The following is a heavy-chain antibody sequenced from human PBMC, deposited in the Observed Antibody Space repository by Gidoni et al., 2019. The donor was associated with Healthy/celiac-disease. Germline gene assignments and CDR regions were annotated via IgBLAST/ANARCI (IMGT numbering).Heavy chain of an antibody. V-gene: IGHV3-30*04. J-gene: IGHJ4*02. Sequence: QVQLVESGGGVVQPGRSLRLSCAASGFTFSTYAMHWVRQAPGEGLEWVALISDDGRNKYYADSVKGRFTISRDNSKNTLYLQMNTLRTEDTAVYYCARDSGSGAAGTFGYWGQGTLVTVSS. CDR3: ARDSGSGAAGTFGY. CDR1: GFTFSTYA. D-gene: IGHD6-13*01. CDR2: ISDDGRNK.